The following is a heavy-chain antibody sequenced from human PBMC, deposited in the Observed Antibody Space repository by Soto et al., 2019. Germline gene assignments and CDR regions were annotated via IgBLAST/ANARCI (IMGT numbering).Heavy chain of an antibody. J-gene: IGHJ6*02. V-gene: IGHV3-30*18. Sequence: QVQLVESGGGVVQPGRSLRLSCAASGFTFSSYGMHWVRQAPGKGLEWVAVISYDGSNKYYADSVKGRFTISRDNSKNTLYLKMNSLRAEDTAVYYCAKGVRIAAAGTDYYYYGMDVWGQGTTVTVSS. CDR1: GFTFSSYG. CDR3: AKGVRIAAAGTDYYYYGMDV. D-gene: IGHD6-13*01. CDR2: ISYDGSNK.